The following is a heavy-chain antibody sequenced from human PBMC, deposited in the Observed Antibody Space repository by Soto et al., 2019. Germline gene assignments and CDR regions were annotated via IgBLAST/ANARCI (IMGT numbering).Heavy chain of an antibody. V-gene: IGHV1-18*04. D-gene: IGHD6-6*01. CDR2: ISAYNGNT. Sequence: GXSVKVSCKASGYTFTTYGISWVRQAPGRGLEWMGWISAYNGNTKDAQKFQDRVTMTTDAITSTAYMELRSLTSDDTAVYYCVRDREAARPGWFDPWGQGTLVTSPQ. CDR3: VRDREAARPGWFDP. J-gene: IGHJ5*02. CDR1: GYTFTTYG.